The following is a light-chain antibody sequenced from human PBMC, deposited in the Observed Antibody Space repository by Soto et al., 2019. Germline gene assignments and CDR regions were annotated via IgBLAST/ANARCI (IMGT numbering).Light chain of an antibody. CDR1: QSISSD. CDR2: GAS. V-gene: IGKV3-15*01. J-gene: IGKJ2*01. CDR3: QQCHNWPLT. Sequence: EIVMTQSPATLSVSPGESATLSCRASQSISSDLAWYQQKPGQPPRLLIYGASTRATGVPARFTGSGSGSDFTLTISGLQSEDFAVYYCQQCHNWPLTFGQGTRLEI.